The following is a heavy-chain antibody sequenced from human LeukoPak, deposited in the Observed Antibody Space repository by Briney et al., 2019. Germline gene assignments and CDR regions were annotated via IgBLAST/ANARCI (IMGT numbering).Heavy chain of an antibody. D-gene: IGHD4-17*01. J-gene: IGHJ4*02. CDR3: ASWYYGDTDY. V-gene: IGHV4-59*01. Sequence: SETLSLTCTVSGGSISSYYWSWIRQPPEKGLEWIGYIYYSGSTNYNPSLKSRVTISVDTSKNQFSLKLSSVTAADTAVYYCASWYYGDTDYWGQGTLVTVSS. CDR1: GGSISSYY. CDR2: IYYSGST.